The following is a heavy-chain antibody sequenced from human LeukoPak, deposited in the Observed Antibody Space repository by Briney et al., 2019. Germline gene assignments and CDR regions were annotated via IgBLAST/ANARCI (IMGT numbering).Heavy chain of an antibody. Sequence: PGGSLRLSCAASGFTVSSNYMSWVRQAPGKGLEWVSVIYSGGSTYYADSVKGRFTISRDNSKNTLYLQMNSLRAEDTAVYYCARATVVLRFLEWLPDGMDVWGQGTTLTVSS. CDR1: GFTVSSNY. D-gene: IGHD3-3*01. CDR2: IYSGGST. J-gene: IGHJ6*02. CDR3: ARATVVLRFLEWLPDGMDV. V-gene: IGHV3-66*01.